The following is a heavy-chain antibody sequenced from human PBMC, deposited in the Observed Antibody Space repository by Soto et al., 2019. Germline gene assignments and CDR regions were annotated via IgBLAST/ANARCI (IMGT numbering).Heavy chain of an antibody. CDR3: ARVGSTSAAGVLDY. D-gene: IGHD6-13*01. CDR2: ISSSGSHT. V-gene: IGHV3-11*06. Sequence: GGSLRLSCAASGFTFSDFYMSWIRQAPGKGLEWVSYISSSGSHTPYADSVKGRFTISRDNAKNSVYLQMNSLRAEDTAVYYCARVGSTSAAGVLDYWGQGTLVTVSS. CDR1: GFTFSDFY. J-gene: IGHJ4*02.